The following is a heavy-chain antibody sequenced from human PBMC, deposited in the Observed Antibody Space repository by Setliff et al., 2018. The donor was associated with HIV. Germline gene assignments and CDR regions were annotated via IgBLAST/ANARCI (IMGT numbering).Heavy chain of an antibody. J-gene: IGHJ2*01. Sequence: ASVKVSCKASGYSFADYAMNWVRQAPRQGLEWMGYINTKTGNPTYAQGFTGRFVFSCDTSVTTAYLQITGLRTEDTAVYFCASGGSHYDFLGGYRLGYFDLWGRGTLVTVSS. CDR2: INTKTGNP. D-gene: IGHD3-3*01. CDR3: ASGGSHYDFLGGYRLGYFDL. V-gene: IGHV7-4-1*02. CDR1: GYSFADYA.